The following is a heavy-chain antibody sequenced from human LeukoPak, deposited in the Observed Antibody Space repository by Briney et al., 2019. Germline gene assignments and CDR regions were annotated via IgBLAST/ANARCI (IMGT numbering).Heavy chain of an antibody. CDR2: ISWNSGTI. J-gene: IGHJ4*02. V-gene: IGHV3-9*01. Sequence: GGSLRLSYAASGLTFDDYAMHWVRQAPGKGPEWVSGISWNSGTINYADSVKGRFTISRDNAKNSLYLQMNSLRVEDTALYYCAKGRWLDYFDYWGQGTLVTVSS. CDR1: GLTFDDYA. CDR3: AKGRWLDYFDY. D-gene: IGHD6-19*01.